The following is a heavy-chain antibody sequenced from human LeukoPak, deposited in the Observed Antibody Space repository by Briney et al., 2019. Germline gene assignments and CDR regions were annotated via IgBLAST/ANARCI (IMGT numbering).Heavy chain of an antibody. CDR1: GFTFSSYA. J-gene: IGHJ4*02. CDR3: AKVEMATNSVDY. D-gene: IGHD5-24*01. CDR2: LSGSGGST. V-gene: IGHV3-23*01. Sequence: GGSLRLSCAASGFTFSSYAMSWVRQAPGKGLEWVSALSGSGGSTYYADSVKGRFTISRDNSKNTLYLQMNSLRAEDTAVYYCAKVEMATNSVDYWGQGTLVTVSS.